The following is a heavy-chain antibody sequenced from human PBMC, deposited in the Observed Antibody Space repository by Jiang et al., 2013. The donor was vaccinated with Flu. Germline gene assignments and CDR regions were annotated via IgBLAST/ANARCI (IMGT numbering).Heavy chain of an antibody. V-gene: IGHV4-61*02. CDR3: AREGASGVVVIAPHGGFDY. CDR1: GGSISSGSYY. J-gene: IGHJ4*02. CDR2: IYTSGST. D-gene: IGHD2-15*01. Sequence: GPGLVKPSQTLSLTCTVSGGSISSGSYYWSWIRQPAGKGLEWIGRIYTSGSTNYNPSLKSRVTISVDTSKNQFSLKLSSVTAADTAVYYCAREGASGVVVIAPHGGFDYWAREPWSPSPQ.